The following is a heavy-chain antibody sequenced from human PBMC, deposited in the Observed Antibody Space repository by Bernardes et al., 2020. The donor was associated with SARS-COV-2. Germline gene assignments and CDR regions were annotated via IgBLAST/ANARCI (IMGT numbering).Heavy chain of an antibody. CDR2: INPNSGGT. V-gene: IGHV1-2*02. J-gene: IGHJ6*02. D-gene: IGHD3-22*01. CDR3: AIPPTNYDRYGMDV. CDR1: GYTFAGYY. Sequence: ASVKVSCEASGYTFAGYYMHWVRQAPGQGLEWMGWINPNSGGTNYAQKFQGRVTMTRDTSISTAYMELSSLRSDDTAVYYCAIPPTNYDRYGMDVWGQGTTVTVSS.